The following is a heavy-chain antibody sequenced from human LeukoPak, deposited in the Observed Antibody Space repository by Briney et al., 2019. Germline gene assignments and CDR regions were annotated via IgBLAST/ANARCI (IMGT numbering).Heavy chain of an antibody. J-gene: IGHJ6*02. CDR3: AATSPFGAEFYGMDV. V-gene: IGHV1-58*01. Sequence: TVKVSCKASGFTFSNSSVQWVRQARGQRLDWLGWVVVGSGNTNYAQQFQERVTINRDVSTSTVYMELSRLISEARAVYYCAATSPFGAEFYGMDVWGQGTTVTVSS. CDR1: GFTFSNSS. D-gene: IGHD1-26*01. CDR2: VVVGSGNT.